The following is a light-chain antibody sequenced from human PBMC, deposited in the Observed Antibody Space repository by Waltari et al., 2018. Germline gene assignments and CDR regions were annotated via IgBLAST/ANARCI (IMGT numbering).Light chain of an antibody. Sequence: DIQMTQSPSSLSASIGDRVTISCRASQSISSYLNWYQQKPGKAPKVLIYAASRLQSGGPSRFSGSGSGTDFTLTISSLQPEEFATYYCQQSNIMPRTFGQGTRVEIK. CDR3: QQSNIMPRT. V-gene: IGKV1-39*01. CDR1: QSISSY. J-gene: IGKJ1*01. CDR2: AAS.